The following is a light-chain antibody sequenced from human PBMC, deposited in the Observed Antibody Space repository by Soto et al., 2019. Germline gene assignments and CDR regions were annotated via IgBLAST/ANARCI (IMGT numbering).Light chain of an antibody. CDR1: RSDIGASNS. Sequence: QSVLTQPASVSGSPGQSITISCAGTRSDIGASNSVSWYQHLPGRSPTLIIYEATNRPSGVSEPFSGSKAGDTASLTISGLQADDESEYFCISYKTDDTFVFGGGTKLTVL. V-gene: IGLV2-14*01. J-gene: IGLJ2*01. CDR2: EAT. CDR3: ISYKTDDTFV.